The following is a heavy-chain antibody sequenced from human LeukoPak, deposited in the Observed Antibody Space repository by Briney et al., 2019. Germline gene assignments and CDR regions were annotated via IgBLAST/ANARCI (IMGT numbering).Heavy chain of an antibody. Sequence: SETLSLTCTVSGGSISSGGYYWSWIRQHPGKGLEWIGYIYYSGSTYYNPSLKSRVTISVDTSKNQFSLKLSSVTAADTAVYYCARADYGDYYYYGMDVWGQGTTVTVSS. CDR2: IYYSGST. D-gene: IGHD4-17*01. CDR1: GGSISSGGYY. J-gene: IGHJ6*02. V-gene: IGHV4-31*03. CDR3: ARADYGDYYYYGMDV.